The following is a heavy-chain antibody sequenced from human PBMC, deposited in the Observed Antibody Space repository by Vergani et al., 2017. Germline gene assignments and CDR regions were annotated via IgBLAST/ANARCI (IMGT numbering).Heavy chain of an antibody. CDR3: ARESPGPCWPPDSSYGMDV. CDR2: SIPIFGTA. V-gene: IGHV1-69*06. D-gene: IGHD3-10*01. J-gene: IGHJ6*02. Sequence: QVQLVQSGAEVKKPGSSVKVSCKASGGTFSSSAISWVRQAPGQGLEWMGGSIPIFGTANYAQKFQGRVTITADKSTITAYMELSSLRSEDTAVYYCARESPGPCWPPDSSYGMDVWGQGTTVTVSS. CDR1: GGTFSSSA.